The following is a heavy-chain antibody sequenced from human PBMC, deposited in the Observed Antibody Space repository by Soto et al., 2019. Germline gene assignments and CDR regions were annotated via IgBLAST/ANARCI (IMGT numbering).Heavy chain of an antibody. V-gene: IGHV3-53*01. J-gene: IGHJ4*02. CDR2: IYSGETT. CDR1: GFNVNSDY. CDR3: TRDGRGLGRLSLFEY. Sequence: GGSLRLSCAASGFNVNSDYMNWVRQTPGKGLEWVASIYSGETTYYADSVRGRFTISSDKSKNTLYFQLSSLGIEDTAVYYCTRDGRGLGRLSLFEYWGQGVLVTVSS. D-gene: IGHD2-21*02.